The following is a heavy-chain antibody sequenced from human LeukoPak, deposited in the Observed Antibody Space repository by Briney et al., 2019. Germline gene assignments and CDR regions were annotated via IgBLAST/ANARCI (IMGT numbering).Heavy chain of an antibody. V-gene: IGHV3-48*02. CDR3: ARDLSGSYPFDY. D-gene: IGHD1-26*01. CDR2: ISGYSSTI. J-gene: IGHJ4*02. Sequence: GGSLRLSCAASGFTFSMYSMNWVRQAPGKGLKWVSYISGYSSTIHYEDSVKGRFTISRDNAKNSLYLQMNSLRDEDTAVYYCARDLSGSYPFDYWGQGTLVTVSS. CDR1: GFTFSMYS.